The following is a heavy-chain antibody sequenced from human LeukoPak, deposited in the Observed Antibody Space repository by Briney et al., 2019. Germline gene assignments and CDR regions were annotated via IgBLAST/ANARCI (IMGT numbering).Heavy chain of an antibody. J-gene: IGHJ4*02. Sequence: SETLSLTCTVSGGSISSYYWSWIRQLAGKGLEWIGRIYTSGSTNYNPSLKSRVTMSVDTSKNQFSLKLSSVTAADTAVYYCAKVVGYSYGRSYYFDYWGQGTLVTVSS. D-gene: IGHD5-18*01. CDR2: IYTSGST. V-gene: IGHV4-4*07. CDR1: GGSISSYY. CDR3: AKVVGYSYGRSYYFDY.